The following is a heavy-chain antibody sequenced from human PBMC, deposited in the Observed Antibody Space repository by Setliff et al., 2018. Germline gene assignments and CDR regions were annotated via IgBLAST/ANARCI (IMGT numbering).Heavy chain of an antibody. Sequence: SETLSLTCAVCGGSFSGYYCSWIRQPPGEGLEWIGEINHSGSTNYNPSLKSRVTISVDTSKNQFSLKLSSVTAADTAVYYCAKSYNYDVCYKAWFDPWGQGTLVTVSS. V-gene: IGHV4-34*01. J-gene: IGHJ5*02. CDR2: INHSGST. CDR1: GGSFSGYY. CDR3: AKSYNYDVCYKAWFDP. D-gene: IGHD3-22*01.